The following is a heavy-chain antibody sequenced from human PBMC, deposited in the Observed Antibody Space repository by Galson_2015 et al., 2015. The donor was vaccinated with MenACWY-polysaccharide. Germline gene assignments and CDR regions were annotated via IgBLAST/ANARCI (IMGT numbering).Heavy chain of an antibody. Sequence: TLSLTCTFSGAPLTRTYWTWIRQSPGKGLEWIGYYYHSGSINFNPSLEGRVAMSVDTSKNQITLQLSSVIVADTAVYYCARRLKGFGMDVWGQGTTVAVSS. J-gene: IGHJ6*02. CDR2: YYHSGSI. V-gene: IGHV4-59*01. CDR1: GAPLTRTY. CDR3: ARRLKGFGMDV. D-gene: IGHD2-21*02.